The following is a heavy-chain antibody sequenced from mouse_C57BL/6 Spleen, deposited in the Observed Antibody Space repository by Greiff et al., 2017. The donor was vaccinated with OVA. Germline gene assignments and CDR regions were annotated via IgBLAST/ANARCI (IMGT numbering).Heavy chain of an antibody. Sequence: VQLQQPGAELVRPGSSVKLSCKASGYTFTSYWMHWVKQRPIQGLEWIGNIDPSDSETHYNQKFKDKATLTVDKSSSTAYMQLSSLTSEDSAVYYCAREYYYGSSYVYFDYWGQGTTLTVSS. V-gene: IGHV1-52*01. CDR2: IDPSDSET. CDR1: GYTFTSYW. D-gene: IGHD1-1*01. CDR3: AREYYYGSSYVYFDY. J-gene: IGHJ2*01.